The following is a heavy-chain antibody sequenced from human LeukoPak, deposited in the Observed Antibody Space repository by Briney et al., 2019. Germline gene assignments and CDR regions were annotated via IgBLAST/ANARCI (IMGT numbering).Heavy chain of an antibody. CDR3: ARLGERTTMIRGVIVEAFDI. Sequence: GGSLRLSCAASGFTFSSYGMSWVRQAPGKGLEWVSYIRSSGSIIYYADSVKGRFTISRDNAQNSLHLQMNSLRDEDTAVYYCARLGERTTMIRGVIVEAFDIWGQGTMVTVSS. V-gene: IGHV3-48*03. J-gene: IGHJ3*02. CDR1: GFTFSSYG. D-gene: IGHD3-10*01. CDR2: IRSSGSII.